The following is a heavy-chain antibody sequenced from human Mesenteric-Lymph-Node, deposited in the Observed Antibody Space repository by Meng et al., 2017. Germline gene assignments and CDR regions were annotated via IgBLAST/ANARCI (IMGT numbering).Heavy chain of an antibody. J-gene: IGHJ4*02. CDR2: IYYSGST. V-gene: IGHV4-31*02. D-gene: IGHD1-26*01. Sequence: QVQLQESVPGLVKPSQTLSLSLTVSGGAIRSGGYYWSWIRQHPGKGLEWIGNIYYSGSTYYNPSLKSRVTISVDTSKNQFSLKLSSVTAADTAVYYCARSGSGSYYFDYWGQGTLVTVSS. CDR1: GGAIRSGGYY. CDR3: ARSGSGSYYFDY.